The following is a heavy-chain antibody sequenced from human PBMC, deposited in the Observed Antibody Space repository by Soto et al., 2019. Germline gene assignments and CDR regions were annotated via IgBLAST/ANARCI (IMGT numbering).Heavy chain of an antibody. Sequence: LRLSCAASGFRFDSYAMHWVRQAPGKGLEWVAVLWYDGSEKYFADSVKGRFTISRDSSENTLYLQMNTLRVDDTADYYCARGYGYNRGLYGMDVWGQGTTVTVSS. D-gene: IGHD4-17*01. CDR2: LWYDGSEK. CDR1: GFRFDSYA. J-gene: IGHJ6*02. V-gene: IGHV3-33*01. CDR3: ARGYGYNRGLYGMDV.